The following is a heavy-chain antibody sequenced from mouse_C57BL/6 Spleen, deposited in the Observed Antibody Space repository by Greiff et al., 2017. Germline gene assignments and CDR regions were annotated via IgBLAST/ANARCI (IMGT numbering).Heavy chain of an antibody. CDR3: ARDLTTGIDY. Sequence: EVQLVESGPGLVKPSQSLSLTCSVTGYSITSGYYWNWIRQFPGNKLEWMGYISYDGSNNYNPSLKNRISITRDTSKNQFFLKLNSVTTEDTATYYCARDLTTGIDYWGQGTTLTVSS. D-gene: IGHD1-1*01. CDR2: ISYDGSN. CDR1: GYSITSGYY. J-gene: IGHJ2*01. V-gene: IGHV3-6*01.